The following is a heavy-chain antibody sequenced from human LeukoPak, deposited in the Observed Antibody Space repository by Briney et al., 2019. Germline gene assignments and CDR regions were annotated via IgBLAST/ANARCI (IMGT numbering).Heavy chain of an antibody. CDR3: AKDTPLFYHYYGIDV. V-gene: IGHV3-43*02. CDR1: GRNLDAYA. Sequence: GGSLRLSCAASGRNLDAYAMHWVRQAPGKGLEWVSLISGDGTIIYYADSVKGRFTISRDNSKNSLFLEMNSLRSEDTALYYCAKDTPLFYHYYGIDVWGQGTTVTVSS. J-gene: IGHJ6*02. CDR2: ISGDGTII.